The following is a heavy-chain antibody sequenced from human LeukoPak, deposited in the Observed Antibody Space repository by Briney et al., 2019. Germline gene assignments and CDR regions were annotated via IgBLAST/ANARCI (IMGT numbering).Heavy chain of an antibody. J-gene: IGHJ4*02. CDR2: INPNSGGT. D-gene: IGHD6-13*01. V-gene: IGHV1-2*02. CDR1: GYTFTGYY. Sequence: GASVKVSCKASGYTFTGYYMHWVRQATGQGLEWMGWINPNSGGTNYAQKFQGRVTMTRDTSISTAYMELSRLRSDDTAVYYCARDHGSSSPLGFDYWGQGTLVTVSS. CDR3: ARDHGSSSPLGFDY.